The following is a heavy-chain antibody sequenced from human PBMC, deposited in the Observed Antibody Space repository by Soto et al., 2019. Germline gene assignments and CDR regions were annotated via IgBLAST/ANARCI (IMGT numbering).Heavy chain of an antibody. V-gene: IGHV1-69*13. CDR3: ARKKLITMVRGVSNPPNAFDS. Sequence: GASVKVSCKASGGTFSSYAISWVRQAPGQGLEWMGGIIPIFGTANYAQKFQGRVTITADESTSTAYMELSSLRSEDTAVYYCARKKLITMVRGVSNPPNAFDSWGPGIRLTV. CDR2: IIPIFGTA. D-gene: IGHD3-10*01. J-gene: IGHJ3*02. CDR1: GGTFSSYA.